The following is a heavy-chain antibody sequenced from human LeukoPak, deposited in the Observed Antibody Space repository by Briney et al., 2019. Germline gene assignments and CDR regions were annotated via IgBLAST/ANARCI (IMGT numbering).Heavy chain of an antibody. CDR1: GGSISSSSYY. J-gene: IGHJ6*03. D-gene: IGHD2-15*01. V-gene: IGHV4-39*07. CDR2: IYYSGST. CDR3: ARVGVVAATRGPDYYYMDV. Sequence: PSETLSLTCTVSGGSISSSSYYWGWIRQPPGKGLEWIGSIYYSGSTYYNPSLKSRVTISVDTSKNQFSLKLSSVTAADTAVYYCARVGVVAATRGPDYYYMDVWGKGTTVTISS.